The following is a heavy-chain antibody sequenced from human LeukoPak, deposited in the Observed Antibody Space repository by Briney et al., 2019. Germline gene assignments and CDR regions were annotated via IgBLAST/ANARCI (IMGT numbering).Heavy chain of an antibody. Sequence: GGSLRLSCVVSGFTFSSYWMSWVRQAPGKGLEWVANIKQDGSEKYYVDSVKGRFTMSRDNAKNSLYLQMNSLRAEDTAVYYCARVQWELRGVRSYFEYWGQGALVTVSS. CDR2: IKQDGSEK. V-gene: IGHV3-7*01. CDR1: GFTFSSYW. D-gene: IGHD1-26*01. J-gene: IGHJ4*02. CDR3: ARVQWELRGVRSYFEY.